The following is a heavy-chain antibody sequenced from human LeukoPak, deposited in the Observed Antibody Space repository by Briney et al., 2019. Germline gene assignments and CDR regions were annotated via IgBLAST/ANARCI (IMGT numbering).Heavy chain of an antibody. D-gene: IGHD3-10*02. V-gene: IGHV3-48*01. CDR2: ISSSSSTM. Sequence: PGGSLRLSCAASGFTFSSYSMNWVRQAPGKGLEWVSYISSSSSTMYYADSVEGRFSISRDNAKNSLYLQMNSLRAEDTAVYYCAELGITMIGGVWGKGTTVTISS. J-gene: IGHJ6*04. CDR3: AELGITMIGGV. CDR1: GFTFSSYS.